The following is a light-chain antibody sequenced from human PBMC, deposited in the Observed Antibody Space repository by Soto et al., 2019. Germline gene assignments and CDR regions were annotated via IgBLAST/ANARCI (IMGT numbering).Light chain of an antibody. Sequence: EVVLTKYTATLSVSPGERATLSCRASQSVSTTVAWYQQKSGQAPRLLIYSAFARATGVPARFSGSGSGTDFTLTITSLQSEDSGVYYCQQYTDWPTTFGQGTKVDI. CDR3: QQYTDWPTT. V-gene: IGKV3-15*01. J-gene: IGKJ1*01. CDR1: QSVSTT. CDR2: SAF.